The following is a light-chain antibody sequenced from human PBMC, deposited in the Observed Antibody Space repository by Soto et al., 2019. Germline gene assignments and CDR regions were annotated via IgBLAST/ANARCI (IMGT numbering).Light chain of an antibody. V-gene: IGLV2-14*03. CDR1: SSDVGGYNY. CDR2: DDS. CDR3: SSYTSSSTLLDV. Sequence: SALTQPASVSGSPGQSITISCTGTSSDVGGYNYVSWYQQHPGKAPKLMIYDDSNRPSGVSNRFSGSKSGNTASLTISGLQAEDEADYYCSSYTSSSTLLDVFGTGTKLTVL. J-gene: IGLJ1*01.